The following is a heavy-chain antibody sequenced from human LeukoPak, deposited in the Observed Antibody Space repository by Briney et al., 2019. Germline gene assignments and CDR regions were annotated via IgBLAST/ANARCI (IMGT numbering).Heavy chain of an antibody. CDR2: IYPGDSDT. CDR1: GYIFSSYW. J-gene: IGHJ5*02. Sequence: GESLKISCQGSGYIFSSYWIGGVRQLPGKAPEWMGVIYPGDSDTRYRPPFQGQVTMSADKSTNTAYLQWRSLRASDSAMYYCARQGHIVGGGWFDPWGQGTLVTVSS. CDR3: ARQGHIVGGGWFDP. V-gene: IGHV5-51*01. D-gene: IGHD2-15*01.